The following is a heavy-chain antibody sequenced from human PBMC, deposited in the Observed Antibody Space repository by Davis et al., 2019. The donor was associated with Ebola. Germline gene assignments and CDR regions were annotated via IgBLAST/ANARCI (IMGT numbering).Heavy chain of an antibody. J-gene: IGHJ4*02. CDR3: VKPNYGSGSYYNNY. CDR1: GGTFSSYA. Sequence: SVKVSCKASGGTFSSYAISWVRQAPGQGLEWMGGIIPIFGTANYAQKFQGRVTITADESTSTAYMELSSLRSEDTAVYYCVKPNYGSGSYYNNYWGQGTLVTVSS. V-gene: IGHV1-69*13. D-gene: IGHD3-10*01. CDR2: IIPIFGTA.